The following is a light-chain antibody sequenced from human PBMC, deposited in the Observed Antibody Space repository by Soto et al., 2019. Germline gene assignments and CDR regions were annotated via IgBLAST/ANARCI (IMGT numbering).Light chain of an antibody. J-gene: IGLJ2*01. CDR1: SSDVGGSNY. V-gene: IGLV2-14*01. CDR2: DVS. CDR3: SSYTSSSAVV. Sequence: QSALTQPASVSGSPGQSITISCTGTSSDVGGSNYVSWYQQHPGKAPKLMIYDVSNRPSGVSNRFSGSKSGNPASLTISGLQAEDEADYYCSSYTSSSAVVFGGGTKVTVL.